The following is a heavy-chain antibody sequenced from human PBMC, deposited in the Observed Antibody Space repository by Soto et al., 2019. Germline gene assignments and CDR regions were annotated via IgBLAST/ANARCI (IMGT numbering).Heavy chain of an antibody. V-gene: IGHV5-51*01. CDR2: IYPGDSDT. CDR1: GYTFTNYW. CDR3: AASIFYYGMDV. Sequence: NPXGSLKISCKGSGYTFTNYWIGWVRQMPGKGLEWMGIIYPGDSDTKYNPSFQGQVTISADKSITTTYLQWSSLKASDTAIYYCAASIFYYGMDVWGQGPTVTVSS. J-gene: IGHJ6*02.